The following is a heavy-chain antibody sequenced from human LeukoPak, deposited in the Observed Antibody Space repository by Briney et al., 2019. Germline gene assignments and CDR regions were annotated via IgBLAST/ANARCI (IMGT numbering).Heavy chain of an antibody. V-gene: IGHV3-43D*03. CDR3: AKGGSGGYSSAEYFQH. D-gene: IGHD3-22*01. Sequence: GGSLRLSCAASGFTFDDYAMHWVRQAPGKGLEWVSLISWSGGSTYYADSVKGRFTISRDNSKNSLYLQMNSLRAEDTALYYCAKGGSGGYSSAEYFQHWGQGTLVTVSS. CDR1: GFTFDDYA. CDR2: ISWSGGST. J-gene: IGHJ1*01.